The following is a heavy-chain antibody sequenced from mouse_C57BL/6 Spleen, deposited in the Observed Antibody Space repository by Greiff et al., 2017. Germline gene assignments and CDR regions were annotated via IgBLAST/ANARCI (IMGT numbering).Heavy chain of an antibody. CDR3: ARDDSTHYAMDY. D-gene: IGHD2-5*01. CDR2: SRNKANDYTT. Sequence: DVKLVESGGGLVQSGRSLRLSCATSGFTFSDFYMEWVRQAPGKGLEWIAASRNKANDYTTEYSASVKGRFIVSRDTSQSILYLQMNALRAEDTAIYYCARDDSTHYAMDYWGQGTSVTVSS. J-gene: IGHJ4*01. CDR1: GFTFSDFY. V-gene: IGHV7-1*01.